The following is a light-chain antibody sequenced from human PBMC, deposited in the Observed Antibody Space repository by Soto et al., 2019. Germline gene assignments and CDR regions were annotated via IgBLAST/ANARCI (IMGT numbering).Light chain of an antibody. CDR3: QHFYDYPHS. V-gene: IGKV3-15*01. Sequence: EIVLTQSPGTLSLSPGAQAPLSCRASQRVSTFLAWYPQRPGQAPRLLIYGASTRATGIPARFSGSGSGTNFTLTISSLQPEDFATYYCQHFYDYPHSFGPGTKVDIK. J-gene: IGKJ3*01. CDR2: GAS. CDR1: QRVSTF.